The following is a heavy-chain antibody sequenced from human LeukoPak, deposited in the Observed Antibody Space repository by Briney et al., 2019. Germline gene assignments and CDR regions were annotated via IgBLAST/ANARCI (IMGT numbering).Heavy chain of an antibody. CDR3: ARHAYDYVWGSYRQYYFDY. Sequence: PSETLSLTCAVYGGSFSGYYWSWIRQPPGKGLEWIGEINHSGSTNYNPSLKSRVTISVDTSKNQFSLKLSSVTAADTAVYYCARHAYDYVWGSYRQYYFDYWGQGTLVTVSS. D-gene: IGHD3-16*02. J-gene: IGHJ4*02. CDR1: GGSFSGYY. V-gene: IGHV4-34*01. CDR2: INHSGST.